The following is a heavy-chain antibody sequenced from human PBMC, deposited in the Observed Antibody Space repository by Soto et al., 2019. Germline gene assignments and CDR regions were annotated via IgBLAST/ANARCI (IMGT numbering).Heavy chain of an antibody. CDR3: AKVLYASESFDTEEAPYGMDV. D-gene: IGHD3-10*01. V-gene: IGHV3-33*06. CDR2: LWFDGSNE. J-gene: IGHJ6*02. Sequence: GGSLRLSCAASGFPFSRYDMHWVRQAPGKGLEWVAVLWFDGSNEYYADSVQGRFTISRDNSKNTLYLQMDSLRAEDTAVYYCAKVLYASESFDTEEAPYGMDVWGQGTTVTVSS. CDR1: GFPFSRYD.